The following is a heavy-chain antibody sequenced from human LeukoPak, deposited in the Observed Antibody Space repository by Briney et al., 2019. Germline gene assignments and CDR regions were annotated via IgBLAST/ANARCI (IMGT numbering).Heavy chain of an antibody. CDR3: AKDRVGAMLYFDL. J-gene: IGHJ4*02. Sequence: GGSLRLSCAASGFTFSSSAMSWVRQAPGKGLEWVSAISYIGDKMYYADSVKGRFTISRDNSKNTLYLQINSLRAEDTAVYFCAKDRVGAMLYFDLWGQGTLVTVSS. CDR2: ISYIGDKM. CDR1: GFTFSSSA. V-gene: IGHV3-23*01. D-gene: IGHD1-26*01.